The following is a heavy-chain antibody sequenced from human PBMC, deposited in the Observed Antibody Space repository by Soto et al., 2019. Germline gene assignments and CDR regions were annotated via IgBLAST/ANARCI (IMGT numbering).Heavy chain of an antibody. D-gene: IGHD3-10*01. CDR3: ARRGSGHTFDY. CDR1: GASITRGGFH. Sequence: QLQLQESGPGLVKPSETLSLTCAVTGASITRGGFHWGWIRQSPGQGLEWIGSLYSGSTYYNPSLKSRVTISADTSKNDFSLRLTSVTAADTAVYYCARRGSGHTFDYWGQETLVTVSS. J-gene: IGHJ4*02. V-gene: IGHV4-39*02. CDR2: LYSGST.